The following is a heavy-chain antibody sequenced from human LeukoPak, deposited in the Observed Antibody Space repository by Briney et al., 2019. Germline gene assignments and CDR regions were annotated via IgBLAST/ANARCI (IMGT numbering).Heavy chain of an antibody. D-gene: IGHD2-2*01. CDR1: GYSFTSYW. CDR2: IYPGDSDT. J-gene: IGHJ4*02. V-gene: IGHV5-51*01. Sequence: PGESLKISCKGSGYSFTSYWLGWVRQMPGKGLEWMGIIYPGDSDTRNSPSFQGQVTISADKSISTAYLQWSSLKASDTAMYCCARHRDRCSSSSCPFEYWGQGTLVTVSS. CDR3: ARHRDRCSSSSCPFEY.